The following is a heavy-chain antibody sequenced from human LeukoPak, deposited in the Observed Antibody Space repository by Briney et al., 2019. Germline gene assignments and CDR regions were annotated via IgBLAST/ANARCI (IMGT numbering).Heavy chain of an antibody. D-gene: IGHD2/OR15-2a*01. CDR1: GFTSGIYA. V-gene: IGHV3-23*01. CDR3: ARGIVSRDY. J-gene: IGHJ4*02. Sequence: GGSLRLSCAASGFTSGIYAVSWVRQAPGKGLEWVSAFSGGGDSYYADSVKGRFTISRDNAKNSLYLQMDSLRAEDTAVYYCARGIVSRDYWGQGTLVTVSS. CDR2: FSGGGDS.